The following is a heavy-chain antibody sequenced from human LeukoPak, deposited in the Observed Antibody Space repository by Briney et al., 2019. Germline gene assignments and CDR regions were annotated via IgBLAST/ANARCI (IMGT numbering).Heavy chain of an antibody. D-gene: IGHD6-13*01. CDR2: IIPVLNIT. V-gene: IGHV1-69*04. J-gene: IGHJ4*02. CDR1: GGTSSTSA. CDR3: ARVPQGSSWPYYFDD. Sequence: SLKVSCKTSGGTSSTSAISWVRQTPGQRRECMGKIIPVLNITTCAQKFQGSVTITADTSTSTVYMELSILRTEDTAVYYCARVPQGSSWPYYFDDWGQGTTVTVSS.